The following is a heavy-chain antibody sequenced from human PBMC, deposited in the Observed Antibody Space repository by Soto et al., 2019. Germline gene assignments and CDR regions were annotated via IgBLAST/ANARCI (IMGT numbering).Heavy chain of an antibody. J-gene: IGHJ4*02. CDR1: GFTFGDYA. Sequence: GGSLRLSCTASGFTFGDYAMSWVRQAPGKGLEWVGFIRSKAYGGTTEYAASVKGRFTISRDDSKSIAYLQMNSLKTEDTAVYYCTRGPNYYDSSGYYSLDYWGQGTLVTVSS. CDR3: TRGPNYYDSSGYYSLDY. D-gene: IGHD3-22*01. V-gene: IGHV3-49*04. CDR2: IRSKAYGGTT.